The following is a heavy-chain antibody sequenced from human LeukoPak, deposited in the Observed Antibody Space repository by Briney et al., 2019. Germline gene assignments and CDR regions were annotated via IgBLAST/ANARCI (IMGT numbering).Heavy chain of an antibody. Sequence: GASVKVSCKASGYTFTSYGISWVRQAPGQGLEWMGWISAYNGNTNYAQKLQGRVTMTTDISTSTAYMELRSLRSDDTAVYYCARDPARHYDSSGLPGYWGQGTLVTVSS. CDR2: ISAYNGNT. J-gene: IGHJ4*02. V-gene: IGHV1-18*01. CDR3: ARDPARHYDSSGLPGY. CDR1: GYTFTSYG. D-gene: IGHD3-22*01.